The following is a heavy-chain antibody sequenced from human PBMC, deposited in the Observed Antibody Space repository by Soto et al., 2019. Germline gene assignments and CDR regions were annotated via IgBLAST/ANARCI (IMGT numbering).Heavy chain of an antibody. CDR3: ARGVGQEWLRLGFDP. V-gene: IGHV4-34*01. CDR1: GGSFSGYY. CDR2: INHSGST. Sequence: SETLSLTCAVYGGSFSGYYWSWIRQPPGKGLEWIGEINHSGSTNYNPSLKSRVTISVDTSKNQFSLKLSSVTAADTAVYYCARGVGQEWLRLGFDPWGQGALVTVSS. D-gene: IGHD3-3*01. J-gene: IGHJ5*02.